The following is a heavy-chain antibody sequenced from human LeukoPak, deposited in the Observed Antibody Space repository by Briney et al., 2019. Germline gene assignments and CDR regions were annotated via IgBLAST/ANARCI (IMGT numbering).Heavy chain of an antibody. CDR2: ISSSGSTI. V-gene: IGHV3-48*03. J-gene: IGHJ6*04. CDR3: AELGITMIGGV. CDR1: GFTFSSYE. D-gene: IGHD3-10*02. Sequence: GGSLRLPCAASGFTFSSYEMNWVRQAPGKGLEWVSYISSSGSTIYYADSVKGRFTISRDNAKNLLYLQMNSLRAEDTAVYYCAELGITMIGGVWGKGTTVTISS.